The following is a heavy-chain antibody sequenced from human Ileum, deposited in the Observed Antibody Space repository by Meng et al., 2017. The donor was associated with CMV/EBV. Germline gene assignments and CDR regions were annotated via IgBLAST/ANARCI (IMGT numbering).Heavy chain of an antibody. Sequence: GESLKISCKGSGYRFTSYWIGWVRQMPGKGLEWMGIIYPGDSDTRYSPSFQGQVTISADKSISTAYLQWSSLKASDTAMYYCARHSTRSWYKGDYGMDVWGQGTTVTVSS. CDR2: IYPGDSDT. D-gene: IGHD6-13*01. V-gene: IGHV5-51*01. J-gene: IGHJ6*02. CDR3: ARHSTRSWYKGDYGMDV. CDR1: GYRFTSYW.